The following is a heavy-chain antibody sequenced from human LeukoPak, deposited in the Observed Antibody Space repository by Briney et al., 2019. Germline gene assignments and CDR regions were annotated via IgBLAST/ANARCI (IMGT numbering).Heavy chain of an antibody. D-gene: IGHD3-3*01. Sequence: SETLSLTCAVYGGSFSGYYWSWIRQPPGKGLEWIGEINHSGSTNYNPSLKSRVTISVDTSKNQFSLNLSSVTAVDTAVYYCARQGVDFWSGYAATYHFDYWGQGTLVTVSS. CDR1: GGSFSGYY. CDR3: ARQGVDFWSGYAATYHFDY. CDR2: INHSGST. V-gene: IGHV4-34*01. J-gene: IGHJ4*02.